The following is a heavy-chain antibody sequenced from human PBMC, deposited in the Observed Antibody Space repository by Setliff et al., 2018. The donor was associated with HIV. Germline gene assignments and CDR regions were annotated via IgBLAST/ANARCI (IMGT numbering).Heavy chain of an antibody. V-gene: IGHV4-4*09. CDR1: DDSFSNYD. J-gene: IGHJ4*02. CDR3: ARLGRAIDDGGSSLRLDF. CDR2: ISSSGTT. Sequence: SETLSLTCVVSDDSFSNYDWTWIRQPPGEALQWIGYISSSGTTNYNPSLRSRVTISIETSNTHFSLWLRSVTAADTATYFCARLGRAIDDGGSSLRLDFWGQGMLVTVSS. D-gene: IGHD2-15*01.